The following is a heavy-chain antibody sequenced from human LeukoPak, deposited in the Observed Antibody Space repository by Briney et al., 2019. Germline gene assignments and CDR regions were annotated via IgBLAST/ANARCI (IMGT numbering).Heavy chain of an antibody. CDR1: GYSISSGSS. CDR3: ARDRGAIRY. CDR2: IYPSGSA. J-gene: IGHJ4*02. V-gene: IGHV4-38-2*02. Sequence: SEILSLTCIVSGYSISSGSSCGWIRQPPGKGLEWIGSIYPSGSAYYNPSLKSRVTILVDTSKNQFSLKLSSVSAADTAVYYCARDRGAIRYWGQGTLVTVSS. D-gene: IGHD2-2*02.